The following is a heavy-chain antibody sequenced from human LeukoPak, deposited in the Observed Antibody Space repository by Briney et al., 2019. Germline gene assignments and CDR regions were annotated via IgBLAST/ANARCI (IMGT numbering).Heavy chain of an antibody. CDR3: YICSSTSCYRY. Sequence: SETLALTCTVSGGSISSNSYYWVWIRQPPGKGLGWIGSIHYSGSSGSTYYSPSLKSRVTISVDTSKNQFSLKLSSVTAADTAVYYCYICSSTSCYRYWGQGTLVTVSS. CDR1: GGSISSNSYY. J-gene: IGHJ4*02. D-gene: IGHD2-2*01. CDR2: IHYSGSSGST. V-gene: IGHV4-39*01.